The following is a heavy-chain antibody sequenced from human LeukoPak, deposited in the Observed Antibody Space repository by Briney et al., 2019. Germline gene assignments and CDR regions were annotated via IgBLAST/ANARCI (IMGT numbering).Heavy chain of an antibody. J-gene: IGHJ4*02. V-gene: IGHV3-74*01. D-gene: IGHD6-13*01. CDR3: ARLATTGTGV. CDR1: GFTFSSYC. Sequence: GGSLRLSCAASGFTFSSYCMHWVRQAPGRGLVRVAGIKADASSTSHADSVKGRFTISRNNAKSTLYLQMNSLRVEDTAVYYCARLATTGTGVWGQGTLVTVSS. CDR2: IKADASST.